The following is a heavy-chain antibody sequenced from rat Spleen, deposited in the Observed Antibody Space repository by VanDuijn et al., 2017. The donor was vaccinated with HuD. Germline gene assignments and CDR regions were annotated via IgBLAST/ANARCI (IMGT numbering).Heavy chain of an antibody. D-gene: IGHD3-4*01. Sequence: QVQLKESGPGLVQPSQTLSLTCSVSGFSLSNYGVIWVRQPPGKGLEWMGVIWGNGSPNYNSALKSRLSISRDTSTSQVFLKMSSLQPEDTGTYYCGRPNQLGGYWYFDFWGPGIMVTVSS. V-gene: IGHV2-13*01. CDR1: GFSLSNYG. J-gene: IGHJ1*01. CDR3: GRPNQLGGYWYFDF. CDR2: IWGNGSP.